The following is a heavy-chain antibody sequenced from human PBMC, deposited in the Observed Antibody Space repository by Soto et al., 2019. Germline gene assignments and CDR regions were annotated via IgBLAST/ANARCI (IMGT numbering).Heavy chain of an antibody. CDR3: ARGVMVRGLNYYAMDV. Sequence: QVQLVQSGAEVKEPGASVNVSCKASGYTFSTYPMHWVRQAPGQRLEWMGWIGAGNDNTAYSQKFQGRVTIARDTSANTGHMELSSLRSEDTAVYYCARGVMVRGLNYYAMDVWGQGTTVTVSS. J-gene: IGHJ6*02. CDR1: GYTFSTYP. V-gene: IGHV1-3*01. CDR2: IGAGNDNT. D-gene: IGHD3-10*01.